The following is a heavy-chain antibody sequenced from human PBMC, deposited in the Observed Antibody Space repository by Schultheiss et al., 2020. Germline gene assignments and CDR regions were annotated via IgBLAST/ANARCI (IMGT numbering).Heavy chain of an antibody. CDR2: IYTSGST. V-gene: IGHV4-4*07. CDR1: GGSISSYY. D-gene: IGHD6-13*01. Sequence: GSLRLSCTVSGGSISSYYWSWIRQPAGKGLEWIGRIYTSGSTNYNPSLKSRVTMSVDTSKNQFSLKLSSVTAADTAVYYCARGTAAGTLGYYYYYMDVWGKGTTVTVSS. J-gene: IGHJ6*03. CDR3: ARGTAAGTLGYYYYYMDV.